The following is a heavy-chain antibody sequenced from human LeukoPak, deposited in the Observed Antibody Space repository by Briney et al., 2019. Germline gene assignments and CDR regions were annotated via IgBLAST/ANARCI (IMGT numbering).Heavy chain of an antibody. J-gene: IGHJ4*02. CDR1: GFTVSSNY. D-gene: IGHD6-13*01. V-gene: IGHV3-53*01. CDR3: AKGGTRGSWYHFDS. CDR2: ISA. Sequence: GGSLRLSCAASGFTVSSNYMSWVRQAPGKGLEWVSAISAYDGSAYTISRDNSKSTLFLQMNSLRVEDTAVYYCAKGGTRGSWYHFDSWGQGTLVTVSS.